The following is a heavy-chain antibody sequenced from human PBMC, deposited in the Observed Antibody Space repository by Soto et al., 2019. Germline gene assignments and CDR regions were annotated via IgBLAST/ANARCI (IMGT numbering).Heavy chain of an antibody. CDR1: GGSVRAPDW. Sequence: KTSETLSLTCTLSGGSVRAPDWWNWVRQSPDEGLEWIAEVHISGHSNYNPSLRSRVSVSIDSSKNQFYLNLNSVTAADTAIYYCARVRQGCSANNCYFDPWGQGTQVTVS. J-gene: IGHJ5*01. V-gene: IGHV4-4*02. CDR2: VHISGHS. D-gene: IGHD1-1*01. CDR3: ARVRQGCSANNCYFDP.